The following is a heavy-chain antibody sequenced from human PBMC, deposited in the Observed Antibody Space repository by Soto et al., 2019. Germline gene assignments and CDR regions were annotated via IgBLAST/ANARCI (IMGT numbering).Heavy chain of an antibody. D-gene: IGHD5-12*01. CDR1: GGSISSGGYY. V-gene: IGHV4-31*03. J-gene: IGHJ4*02. Sequence: PSETLSLTCTVSGGSISSGGYYWSWIRQHPGKGLEWIGYIYYSGSTYYNPSLKSRVTISVDTSKSQFSLKLNSVTAADSAVYFCARLEGLATISYYFDFWGPGALVTVS. CDR2: IYYSGST. CDR3: ARLEGLATISYYFDF.